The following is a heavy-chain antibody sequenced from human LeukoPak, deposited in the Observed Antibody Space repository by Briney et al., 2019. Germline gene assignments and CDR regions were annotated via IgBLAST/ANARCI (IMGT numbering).Heavy chain of an antibody. V-gene: IGHV4-38-2*02. CDR1: GYSISSGYY. Sequence: PSETLSLTCTVSGYSISSGYYWGWIRQSPGKGLEWIGSIYYGGSTFYTYYNPSLKSRVTISVDTSKNQFSLKLSSVTAADTAVYYCATGIAAAGSWFDPWGQGTLVTVSS. CDR3: ATGIAAAGSWFDP. D-gene: IGHD6-13*01. CDR2: IYYGGSTFYT. J-gene: IGHJ5*02.